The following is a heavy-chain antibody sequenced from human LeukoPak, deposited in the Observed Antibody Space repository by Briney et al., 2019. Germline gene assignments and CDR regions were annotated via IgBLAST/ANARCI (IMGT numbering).Heavy chain of an antibody. CDR1: GFTFSNYE. CDR3: ARDLAWDAFDI. V-gene: IGHV3-48*03. J-gene: IGHJ3*02. CDR2: ISSSGDT. Sequence: QPGGSLRLSCAASGFTFSNYEMNWVRQAPGKGLEWVSYISSSGDTYYADSVKGRFTGSRDNAKNSLYLQMNSLRAEDTAVYYCARDLAWDAFDIWGQGTMVTVSS.